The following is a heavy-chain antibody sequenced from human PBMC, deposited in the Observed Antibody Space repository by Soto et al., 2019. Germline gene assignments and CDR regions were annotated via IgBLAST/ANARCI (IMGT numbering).Heavy chain of an antibody. CDR1: GFTFSRHW. CDR3: ARERVYSSGGTFDY. V-gene: IGHV3-7*01. CDR2: IKQDGSEK. Sequence: ESGGGLVQPGGSLRLSCAASGFTFSRHWMSWVRQAPGKGLEWVANIKQDGSEKYYVDSVKGRFTISRDNAKNSLYLQMHSLRAEDTAVYYCARERVYSSGGTFDYWGQGTLVTVSS. J-gene: IGHJ4*02. D-gene: IGHD6-19*01.